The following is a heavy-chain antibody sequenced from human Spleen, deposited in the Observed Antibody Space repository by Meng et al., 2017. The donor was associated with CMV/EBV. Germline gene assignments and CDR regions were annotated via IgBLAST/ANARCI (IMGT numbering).Heavy chain of an antibody. V-gene: IGHV1-8*03. J-gene: IGHJ6*02. D-gene: IGHD1-1*01. CDR3: ARGERQPFYGLDV. CDR1: AYTFTNYY. CDR2: MNPNSGDT. Sequence: ASVKVSCKASAYTFTNYYLHWVRQAPGQGLEWMGWMNPNSGDTGYAQKFQGGVTITRNTSISTAYMELRSLRSDDTAVYYCARGERQPFYGLDVWGQGTTVTVSS.